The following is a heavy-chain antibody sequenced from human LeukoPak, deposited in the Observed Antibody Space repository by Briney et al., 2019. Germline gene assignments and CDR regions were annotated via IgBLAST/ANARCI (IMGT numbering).Heavy chain of an antibody. J-gene: IGHJ4*02. CDR1: GGSISSSNW. Sequence: SGTLSLTCAVSGGSISSSNWWSWVRQPPGKGLEWIGEIYHSGSTNYNPSLKSRVTISVDTSKNQFSLKLSSVTAADTAVYYCARRHVEYSSSSDPYYFDYWGQGTLVTVSS. V-gene: IGHV4-4*02. CDR3: ARRHVEYSSSSDPYYFDY. CDR2: IYHSGST. D-gene: IGHD6-6*01.